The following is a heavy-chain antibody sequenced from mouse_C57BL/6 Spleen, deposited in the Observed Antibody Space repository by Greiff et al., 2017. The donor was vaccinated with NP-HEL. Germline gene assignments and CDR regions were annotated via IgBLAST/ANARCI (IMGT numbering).Heavy chain of an antibody. D-gene: IGHD1-1*01. CDR2: IYPRSGNT. CDR3: AREDHYGSSLYWYFDV. J-gene: IGHJ1*03. CDR1: GYTFTSYG. Sequence: QVQLQQSGAELARPGASVKLSCKASGYTFTSYGISWVKQRTGQGLEWIGEIYPRSGNTYYNEKFKGKATLTADKSSSTAYMELRSLTSEDSAVYFWAREDHYGSSLYWYFDVWGTGTTVTVSS. V-gene: IGHV1-81*01.